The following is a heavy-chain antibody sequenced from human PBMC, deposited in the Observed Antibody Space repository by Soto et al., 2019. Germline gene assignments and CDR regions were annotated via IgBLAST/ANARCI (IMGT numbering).Heavy chain of an antibody. Sequence: GGSLRLSCAASGFTFSSNAMSWVRQAPGKGLEWVSAISGSGGSTYYADSVKGRFTISRDNSKNTLYLQMNSLRAEDTAVYYCAKDPPVRYYDSSGYYSRFDPWGQGTLVTVSS. CDR3: AKDPPVRYYDSSGYYSRFDP. CDR2: ISGSGGST. J-gene: IGHJ5*02. D-gene: IGHD3-22*01. V-gene: IGHV3-23*01. CDR1: GFTFSSNA.